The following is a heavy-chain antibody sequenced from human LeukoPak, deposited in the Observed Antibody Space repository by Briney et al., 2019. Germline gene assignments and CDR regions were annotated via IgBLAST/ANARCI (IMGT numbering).Heavy chain of an antibody. D-gene: IGHD1-7*01. CDR1: GYTFTSYY. J-gene: IGHJ3*02. Sequence: ASVKVSCKASGYTFTSYYMHWVRQAPGQGLEWMGIINPSGGSTSYAQKFQGRVTMTRDMSTSTVYMELSSLRSEDTAMYYCARHYTELDAFDIWGQGTMVTVSS. V-gene: IGHV1-46*01. CDR2: INPSGGST. CDR3: ARHYTELDAFDI.